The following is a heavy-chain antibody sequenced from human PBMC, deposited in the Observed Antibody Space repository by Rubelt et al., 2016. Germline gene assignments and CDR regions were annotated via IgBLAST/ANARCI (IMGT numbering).Heavy chain of an antibody. V-gene: IGHV3-23*01. D-gene: IGHD1-26*01. CDR3: AKGGSGSYGLDAFDI. J-gene: IGHJ3*02. CDR2: IRGSGDRT. Sequence: EVQLLESGGGLVQPGGSLRLSCAASGFTFSSYAMNWVRQAPGKGLEWVSVIRGSGDRTNYADSVKARFTISRDNSKNTLYLQMNSLRADDTAVYYCAKGGSGSYGLDAFDIWGQGTMVTVSS. CDR1: GFTFSSYA.